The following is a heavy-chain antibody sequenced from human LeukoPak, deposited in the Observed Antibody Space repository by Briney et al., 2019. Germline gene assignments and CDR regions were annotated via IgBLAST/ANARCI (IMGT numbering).Heavy chain of an antibody. V-gene: IGHV4-4*02. CDR1: SGSISSSNW. CDR2: IYHSGST. Sequence: SETLSLTCAVSSGSISSSNWWSWVRQPPGKGLEWIGEIYHSGSTNYNPSLKSRVTISVDKSKKQFSLKLRSVTAADTAVYYCSRIFYHGTTGYYPDHWGQGTLVTVSS. CDR3: SRIFYHGTTGYYPDH. J-gene: IGHJ4*02. D-gene: IGHD3-9*01.